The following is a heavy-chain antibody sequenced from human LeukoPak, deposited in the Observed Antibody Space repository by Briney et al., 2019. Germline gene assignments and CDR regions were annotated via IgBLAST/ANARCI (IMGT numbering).Heavy chain of an antibody. CDR3: AKGKRGYSSPFDY. D-gene: IGHD5-18*01. Sequence: GGSLRLSCATSGFTFSNFGMNWVRQAPGKGLEWVAFIRYDGSNKYYADSVKGRFTISRDNSKNTLYLQMNSLRAEDTAVYYCAKGKRGYSSPFDYWGQGTLVTVSS. CDR1: GFTFSNFG. V-gene: IGHV3-30*02. CDR2: IRYDGSNK. J-gene: IGHJ4*02.